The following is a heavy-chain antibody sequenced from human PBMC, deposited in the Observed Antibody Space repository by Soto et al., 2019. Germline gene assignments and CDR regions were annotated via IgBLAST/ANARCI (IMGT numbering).Heavy chain of an antibody. Sequence: LSLTCAVYGGSFSGYYWSWIRQPPGKGLEWIGEINHSGSTNYNPSLKSRVTISVDTSKNQFSLKLSSVTAADTAVYYCARGGGGFYYYYYGMDVWGQGTTVTVSS. J-gene: IGHJ6*02. CDR1: GGSFSGYY. D-gene: IGHD3-10*01. CDR3: ARGGGGFYYYYYGMDV. V-gene: IGHV4-34*09. CDR2: INHSGST.